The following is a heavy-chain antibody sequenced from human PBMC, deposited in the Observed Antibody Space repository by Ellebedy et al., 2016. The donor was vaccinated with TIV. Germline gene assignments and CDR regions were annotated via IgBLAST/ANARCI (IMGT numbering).Heavy chain of an antibody. CDR1: GGTFSSYA. Sequence: SVKVSCXASGGTFSSYAISWVRQAPGQGLEWMGGIIPIFGTANYAQKFQGRVTITADESTSTAYMELSSLRSEDTAVYYCASGVAPYRGGYNLLFDYWGQGTLVTVSS. CDR2: IIPIFGTA. D-gene: IGHD5-24*01. V-gene: IGHV1-69*13. CDR3: ASGVAPYRGGYNLLFDY. J-gene: IGHJ4*02.